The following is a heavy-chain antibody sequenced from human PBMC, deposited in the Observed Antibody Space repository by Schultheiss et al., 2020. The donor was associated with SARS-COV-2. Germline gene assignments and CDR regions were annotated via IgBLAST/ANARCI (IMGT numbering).Heavy chain of an antibody. CDR3: TAVPYSVAGTWGV. J-gene: IGHJ6*02. V-gene: IGHV3-33*08. CDR1: GFTVSSNY. D-gene: IGHD6-19*01. Sequence: GGSLRLSCAASGFTVSSNYMSWVRQAPGKGLEWVAVIWYDGSNKYYADSVKGRFTISRDNSKNTLYLQMNSLKTEDTAVYYCTAVPYSVAGTWGVWGQGTTVTVSS. CDR2: IWYDGSNK.